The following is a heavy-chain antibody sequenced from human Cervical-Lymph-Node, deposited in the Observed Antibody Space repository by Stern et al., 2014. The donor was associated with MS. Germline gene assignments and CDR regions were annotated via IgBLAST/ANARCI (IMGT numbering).Heavy chain of an antibody. Sequence: QIPLQESGPVLVKPTETLALTCTVSGFSLSNARMGVSWIRQPPGKALEWLAHIFSNDEKSYSTSLKSRLTISKYTSKSQVVLTMTNMDPVDTATYYCARISMTTVTTPYFDYWGQGTLVTVSS. D-gene: IGHD4-11*01. CDR1: GFSLSNARMG. CDR2: IFSNDEK. J-gene: IGHJ4*02. CDR3: ARISMTTVTTPYFDY. V-gene: IGHV2-26*01.